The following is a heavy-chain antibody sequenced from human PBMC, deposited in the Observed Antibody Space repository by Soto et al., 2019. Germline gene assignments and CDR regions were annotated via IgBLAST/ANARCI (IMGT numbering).Heavy chain of an antibody. CDR3: ARAVAVPADFDY. CDR1: GYTFTSYA. Sequence: PSVKVSCKASGYTFTSYAMHWVRQAPGQRLEWMGWINAGNGNTKYSQKFQGRVTITRGTSASTAYMELSSLRSEDTAVYYCARAVAVPADFDYWGQGTLVTVSS. V-gene: IGHV1-3*01. CDR2: INAGNGNT. J-gene: IGHJ4*02. D-gene: IGHD6-19*01.